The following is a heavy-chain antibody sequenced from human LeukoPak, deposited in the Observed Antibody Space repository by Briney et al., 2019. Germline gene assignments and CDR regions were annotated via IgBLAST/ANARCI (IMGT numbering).Heavy chain of an antibody. V-gene: IGHV3-48*01. CDR1: GFTFSSYS. CDR3: ARDPPRVGLLPDY. D-gene: IGHD2-15*01. Sequence: PGGSLRLSCAASGFTFSSYSMNRVRQAPGKGLEWVSYISSSSSTIYYADSVKGRFTISRDNAKNSQYLQMNSLRAEDTAVYYCARDPPRVGLLPDYWGQGTLVTVSS. CDR2: ISSSSSTI. J-gene: IGHJ4*02.